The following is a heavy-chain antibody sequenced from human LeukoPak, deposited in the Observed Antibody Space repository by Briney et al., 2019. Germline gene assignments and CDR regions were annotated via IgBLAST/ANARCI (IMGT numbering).Heavy chain of an antibody. V-gene: IGHV4-59*01. J-gene: IGHJ2*01. CDR3: AREKYRGSSGRDWYFDL. CDR1: GGSISSYY. D-gene: IGHD1-26*01. CDR2: IYYSGST. Sequence: SETLSLTCTVSGGSISSYYWSWIRQPPGKGLEWIGYIYYSGSTNYNPSLKSRVTISVDTSKNQFSLKLSSVTAADTAVYYCAREKYRGSSGRDWYFDLWGRGTLLTVSS.